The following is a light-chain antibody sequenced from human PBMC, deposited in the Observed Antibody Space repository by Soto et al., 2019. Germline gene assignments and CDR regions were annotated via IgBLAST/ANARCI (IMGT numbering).Light chain of an antibody. Sequence: EIVLTQSPATLSLSPGERATLSCRASQSVRTYLTWYQQKPGQAPRVLIYDVSNRATGIPARCSGSGSGTDFTLTISSLDPEDFAVYYCHHRSNWPYTFGQVTSLEIK. CDR2: DVS. CDR1: QSVRTY. CDR3: HHRSNWPYT. V-gene: IGKV3-11*01. J-gene: IGKJ2*01.